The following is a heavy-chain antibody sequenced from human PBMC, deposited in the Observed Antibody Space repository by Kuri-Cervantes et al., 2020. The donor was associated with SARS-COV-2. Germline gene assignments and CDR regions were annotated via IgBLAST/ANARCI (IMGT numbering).Heavy chain of an antibody. CDR2: INHSGST. Sequence: SQTLSLTCAVYGGSFSGYYWSWIRQPPGKGLEWIGEINHSGSTNYNPSLKSRVTVSVDTSKNQFSLKLSSVTAADTAVYYCASLWFGEPGYYFDYWGQGTLVTVSS. J-gene: IGHJ4*02. CDR3: ASLWFGEPGYYFDY. D-gene: IGHD3-10*01. CDR1: GGSFSGYY. V-gene: IGHV4-34*01.